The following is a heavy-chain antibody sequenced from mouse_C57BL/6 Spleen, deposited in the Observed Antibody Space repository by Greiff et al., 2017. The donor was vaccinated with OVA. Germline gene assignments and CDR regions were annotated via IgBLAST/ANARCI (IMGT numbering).Heavy chain of an antibody. CDR2: IYPRSGNT. V-gene: IGHV1-81*01. Sequence: QVQLQQSGAELTRPGASVKLSCKASGYTFTSYGISWVKQRPGQGLEWIGEIYPRSGNTYYNEKFKGKATLTADKSSSTAYMELRSLTSEDSAVYFCARSEDYDVGWYCDVWGTGTTVTVSS. CDR3: ARSEDYDVGWYCDV. J-gene: IGHJ1*03. CDR1: GYTFTSYG. D-gene: IGHD2-4*01.